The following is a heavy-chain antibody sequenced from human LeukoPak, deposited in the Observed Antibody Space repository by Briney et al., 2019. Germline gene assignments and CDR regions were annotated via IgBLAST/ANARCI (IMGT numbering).Heavy chain of an antibody. V-gene: IGHV3-23*01. CDR1: GFTFSSYA. CDR3: AKTPSQPYDFWSGYSRGDY. CDR2: ISGSGGST. D-gene: IGHD3-3*01. J-gene: IGHJ4*02. Sequence: GGSLRLSCAASGFTFSSYAMSWVRQAPGKGLEWVSAISGSGGSTYYADSVKGRFTISRDNSKNKLDLQMNSLRAEDTAVYYCAKTPSQPYDFWSGYSRGDYWGQGTLVTVSS.